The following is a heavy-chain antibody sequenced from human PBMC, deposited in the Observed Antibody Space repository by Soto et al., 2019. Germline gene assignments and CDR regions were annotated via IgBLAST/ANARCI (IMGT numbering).Heavy chain of an antibody. Sequence: EVQLVESGGGLVQPGGSLTLSCAASGFTFSRHWMHWVRQAPGKGLVWVSRIKTDGTSTSYADSVKGRFTISRDNAKNTLGLQMNSLTAEDTAVYYCAKDLGGIAVAVLRLRWNRALDYWGQGTLVTVSS. CDR3: AKDLGGIAVAVLRLRWNRALDY. V-gene: IGHV3-74*01. CDR1: GFTFSRHW. J-gene: IGHJ4*02. CDR2: IKTDGTST. D-gene: IGHD6-19*01.